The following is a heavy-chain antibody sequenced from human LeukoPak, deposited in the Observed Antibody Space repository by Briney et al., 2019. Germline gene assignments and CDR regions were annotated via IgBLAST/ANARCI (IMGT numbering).Heavy chain of an antibody. CDR1: GFTFSNYY. CDR3: ARRTVTRDWYFDL. D-gene: IGHD4-17*01. J-gene: IGHJ2*01. Sequence: GGSLRLSCAASGFTFSNYYMSWIRQAPGKGLEWVSYISCSGTTRYYADSVKGRFTISRDNAKNSLYLQMNSLRAEDTAVYYCARRTVTRDWYFDLWGRGTLVTVSS. CDR2: ISCSGTTR. V-gene: IGHV3-11*01.